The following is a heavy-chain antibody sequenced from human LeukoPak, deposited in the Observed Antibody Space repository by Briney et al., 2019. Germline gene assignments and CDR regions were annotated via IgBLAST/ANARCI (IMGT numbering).Heavy chain of an antibody. Sequence: PGGSLRLSCAASGFTFSSHWMHWVRQAQGKGLVWVSRINSDGSTINYADSVKGRVTISRDNAKNTLYLQMNSLRAEDTAVYYCARTGEGSCYDYWGQGTLVTVSS. J-gene: IGHJ4*02. D-gene: IGHD2-15*01. V-gene: IGHV3-74*01. CDR2: INSDGSTI. CDR3: ARTGEGSCYDY. CDR1: GFTFSSHW.